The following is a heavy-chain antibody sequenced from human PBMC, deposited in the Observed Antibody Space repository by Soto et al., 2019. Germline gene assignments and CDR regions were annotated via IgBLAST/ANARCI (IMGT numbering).Heavy chain of an antibody. CDR2: IIPIFGTA. CDR3: ARAGYYDSSGFYFDY. V-gene: IGHV1-69*13. Sequence: SVKVSCKASGGTFSSCAISWVRQAPGQGLEWMGGIIPIFGTANYAQKFQGRVTITADESTSTAYMELSSLRSEDTAVYYCARAGYYDSSGFYFDYWGQGTLVTVSS. J-gene: IGHJ4*02. CDR1: GGTFSSCA. D-gene: IGHD3-22*01.